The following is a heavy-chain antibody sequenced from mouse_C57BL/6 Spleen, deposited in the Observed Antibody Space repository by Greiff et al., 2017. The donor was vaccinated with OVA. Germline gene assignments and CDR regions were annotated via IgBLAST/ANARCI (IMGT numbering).Heavy chain of an antibody. V-gene: IGHV1-69*01. Sequence: QVQLQQPGAELVMPGASVKLSCKASGYTFTSYWMHWVKQRPGQGLEWIGEIDPSDSYTNYNQKFKGKSTLTVDKSSSTAYMQLSSLTSEDSAVYYCARRDYSNYDFDVWGTGTTVSVSS. CDR3: ARRDYSNYDFDV. CDR2: IDPSDSYT. J-gene: IGHJ1*03. D-gene: IGHD2-5*01. CDR1: GYTFTSYW.